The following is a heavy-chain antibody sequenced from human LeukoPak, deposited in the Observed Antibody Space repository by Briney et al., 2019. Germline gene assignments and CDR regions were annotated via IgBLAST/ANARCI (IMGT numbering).Heavy chain of an antibody. V-gene: IGHV3-11*01. CDR1: GFTFSDYY. CDR3: XXXXXXXCRGAYCYPFDS. J-gene: IGHJ4*02. CDR2: ISSSGSTI. Sequence: GESLRLSCAASGFTFSDYYMSWIRQAPGKGLEWVSYISSSGSTIYYADSVKGRFTISRDNAKNSLYLQMNSLRAEDAAVYFXXXXXXXXCRGAYCYPFDSWGQGTLVTVSS. D-gene: IGHD2-21*01.